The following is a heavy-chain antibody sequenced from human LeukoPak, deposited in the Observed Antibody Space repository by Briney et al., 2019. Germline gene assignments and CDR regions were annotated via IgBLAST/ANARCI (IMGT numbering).Heavy chain of an antibody. V-gene: IGHV4-61*02. CDR2: IYTSGST. CDR1: GYSISSGYY. CDR3: ARYRTSHFDY. D-gene: IGHD2-2*01. J-gene: IGHJ4*02. Sequence: PSETLSLTCTVSGYSISSGYYWSWIRQPAGKGLEWIGRIYTSGSTNYNPSLKSRVTISVDTSKNQFSLKLSSVTAADTAVYYCARYRTSHFDYWGQGTLVTVSS.